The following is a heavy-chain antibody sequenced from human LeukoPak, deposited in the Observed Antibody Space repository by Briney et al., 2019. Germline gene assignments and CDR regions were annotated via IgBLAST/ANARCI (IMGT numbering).Heavy chain of an antibody. D-gene: IGHD3-22*01. CDR2: IYHSGST. CDR1: GGSISSSNL. CDR3: ARAVIYYDSSGYYHYMDV. Sequence: SETLSLTCAVSGGSISSSNLWSWVRQPPGKGLEWIGEIYHSGSTNYNPSLKSRVTILKDKSKNQFSLQMSSVTAADTAVYYCARAVIYYDSSGYYHYMDVWGKGTTVTVSS. J-gene: IGHJ6*03. V-gene: IGHV4-4*02.